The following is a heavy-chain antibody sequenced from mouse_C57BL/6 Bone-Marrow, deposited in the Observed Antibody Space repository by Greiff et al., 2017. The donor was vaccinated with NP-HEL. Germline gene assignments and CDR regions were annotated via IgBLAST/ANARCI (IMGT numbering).Heavy chain of an antibody. CDR2: ISSGGSYT. D-gene: IGHD3-1*01. V-gene: IGHV5-6*02. Sequence: DVKLVESGGDLVKPGGSLKLSCAASGFTFSSYGMSWVRPTPDKRLDWVATISSGGSYTYYPDSVKGRFTISVDNAKNTLYLQMSSLKSEDTAIYYCAQGGLLDYWGQGTTLTVSS. J-gene: IGHJ2*01. CDR3: AQGGLLDY. CDR1: GFTFSSYG.